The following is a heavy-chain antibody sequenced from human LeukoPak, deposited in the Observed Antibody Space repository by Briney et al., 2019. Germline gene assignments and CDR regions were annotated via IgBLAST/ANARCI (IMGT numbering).Heavy chain of an antibody. D-gene: IGHD4/OR15-4a*01. CDR2: IYHSGST. Sequence: SETLSLTCTVSGGSIRSYYWSWIRQPPGKGLEWIGYIYHSGSTNYSPSLKSRVTISVDTSRTQFSLKLSSVTAADTAVYYCARAHEASVLEWGQGILVTVSS. V-gene: IGHV4-59*01. J-gene: IGHJ4*02. CDR3: ARAHEASVLE. CDR1: GGSIRSYY.